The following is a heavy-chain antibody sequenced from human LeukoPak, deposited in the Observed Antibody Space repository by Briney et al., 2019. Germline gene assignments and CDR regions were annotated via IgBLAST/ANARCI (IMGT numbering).Heavy chain of an antibody. V-gene: IGHV3-64*01. CDR2: ITRNGGRT. J-gene: IGHJ4*02. CDR3: ARVDS. CDR1: GFTVSSNY. Sequence: GGSLRLSCAASGFTVSSNYMSWVRQAPGKGLEYVSAITRNGGRTYYANSVKGRFTISRDNSKNTLYLQMGSLRAEDMAVYYCARVDSWGRGTLVTVSS.